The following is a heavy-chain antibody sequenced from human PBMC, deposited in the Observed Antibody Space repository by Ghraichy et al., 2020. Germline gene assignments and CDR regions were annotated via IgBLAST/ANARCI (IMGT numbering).Heavy chain of an antibody. V-gene: IGHV3-30*18. Sequence: GGSLRLSCAASGFTFSSNGMHWVRQAPGKGLEWVAVISYDGSNKYYADSVKGRFTISRDNSKNTLYLQMNSLRAEDTAVYYCAKAIPYYYYGMDVWGQGTTVTVS. D-gene: IGHD2-2*02. J-gene: IGHJ6*02. CDR3: AKAIPYYYYGMDV. CDR1: GFTFSSNG. CDR2: ISYDGSNK.